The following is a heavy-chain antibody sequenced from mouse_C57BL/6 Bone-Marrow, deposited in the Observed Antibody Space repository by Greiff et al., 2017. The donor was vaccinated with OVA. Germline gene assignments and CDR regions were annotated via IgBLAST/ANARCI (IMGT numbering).Heavy chain of an antibody. Sequence: EVQLQQSGTVLARPGASVKMSCKTSGYTFTSYWMHWVKQRPGQGLEWIGAIYPGNSATSSNQKFKGKAKLTAVTSASTAYMELSSLTNEDSAVYYCTRWDYGSSSFAYWGQGTLVTVSA. CDR1: GYTFTSYW. CDR3: TRWDYGSSSFAY. CDR2: IYPGNSAT. V-gene: IGHV1-5*01. J-gene: IGHJ3*01. D-gene: IGHD1-1*01.